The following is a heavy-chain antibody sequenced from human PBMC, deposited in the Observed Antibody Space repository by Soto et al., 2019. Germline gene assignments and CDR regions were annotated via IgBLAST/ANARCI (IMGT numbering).Heavy chain of an antibody. CDR2: LHGGGDT. J-gene: IGHJ6*02. CDR3: ARDEPYYYASRMDV. V-gene: IGHV3-53*04. CDR1: GIPVSSNY. D-gene: IGHD3-10*01. Sequence: EVQLVESGGGLVQPGGSLRLSCVASGIPVSSNYMTWVRQAPGKGLEWVSVLHGGGDTYYANSVKGRFTISRHDSTNTVFLQMNSLTAEDTAVYYCARDEPYYYASRMDVWGQGTTVTVSS.